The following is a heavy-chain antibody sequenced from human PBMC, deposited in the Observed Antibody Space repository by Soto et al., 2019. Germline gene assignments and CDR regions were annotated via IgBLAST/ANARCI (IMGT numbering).Heavy chain of an antibody. Sequence: SETLSLTCTVSGYSVTSGSYWGWFRQPPEKGLEWIGSVYLSGHTYHNPSLMSRVTISIDTSKNQFSLKLTSVTAADTVVYYCARARIVVSGTIVDFRGLGTLVTVSS. J-gene: IGHJ4*02. V-gene: IGHV4-38-2*02. D-gene: IGHD1-7*01. CDR1: GYSVTSGSY. CDR2: VYLSGHT. CDR3: ARARIVVSGTIVDF.